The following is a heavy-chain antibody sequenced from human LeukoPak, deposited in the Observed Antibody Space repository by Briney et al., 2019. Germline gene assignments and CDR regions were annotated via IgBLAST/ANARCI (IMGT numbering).Heavy chain of an antibody. CDR3: ATERVPNNVY. D-gene: IGHD1/OR15-1a*01. J-gene: IGHJ4*02. CDR2: INPNSGGT. CDR1: LYTLTGRY. Sequence: ASLKDSCKASLYTLTGRYMHWVRQTPGQGLEWMGRINPNSGGTNYAQKFQGRVTMTTDTSISTTYMELTKLTSNATAVYYCATERVPNNVYWGQGTLVTVSS. V-gene: IGHV1-2*06.